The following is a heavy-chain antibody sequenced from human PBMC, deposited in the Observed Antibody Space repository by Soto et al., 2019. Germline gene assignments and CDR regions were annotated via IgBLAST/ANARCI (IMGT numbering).Heavy chain of an antibody. CDR2: ISGSGGST. CDR3: AKSALITMIVPSCSDY. D-gene: IGHD3-22*01. J-gene: IGHJ4*02. CDR1: GFTFSSYA. V-gene: IGHV3-23*01. Sequence: LRLSCAASGFTFSSYAMSWVRQAPGKGLEWVSAISGSGGSTYYADSVKGRFTISRDNSKNTLYLQMNSLRAEDTAVYYCAKSALITMIVPSCSDYWGQGTLVTVST.